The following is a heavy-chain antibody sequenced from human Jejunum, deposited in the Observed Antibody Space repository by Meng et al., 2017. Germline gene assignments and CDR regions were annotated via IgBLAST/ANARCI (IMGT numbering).Heavy chain of an antibody. Sequence: VHLQQSGPGLVEPSQTLSLTCSIPGDSVSSNSAAWNWIRQSPSRGLEWLGRTYYRSKWYSDYAVSVKSRITINTDTSKNQLSLQLNSVTPEDTAVYYCARDESRLLRSWGQGTLVTVSS. D-gene: IGHD3-22*01. V-gene: IGHV6-1*01. CDR2: TYYRSKWYS. CDR1: GDSVSSNSAA. CDR3: ARDESRLLRS. J-gene: IGHJ5*02.